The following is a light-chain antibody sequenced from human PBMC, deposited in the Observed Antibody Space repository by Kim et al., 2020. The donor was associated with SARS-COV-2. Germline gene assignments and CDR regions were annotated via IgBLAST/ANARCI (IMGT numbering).Light chain of an antibody. CDR2: GAS. J-gene: IGKJ1*01. V-gene: IGKV1-27*01. CDR1: QDISNY. Sequence: DIQMTQSPSSLSASVGDRVTITCRASQDISNYLAWYQQKPGKVPNVLIYGASALQSGVPSRFSGSGSGTEFTLSISSLQPEDVATYYCQKYNGAPWTFGQGTKVEIK. CDR3: QKYNGAPWT.